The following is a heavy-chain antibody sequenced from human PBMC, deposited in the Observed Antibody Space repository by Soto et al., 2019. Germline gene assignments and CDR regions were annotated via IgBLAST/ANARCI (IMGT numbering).Heavy chain of an antibody. CDR3: ARGQRFSDWFDP. V-gene: IGHV4-4*07. Sequence: QVHLQQSGPGLVNPSETLSLTCTVSGGSMSSYYWTWIRQPAGKGPEWIGRVYSSGGTHYNPSLKSRVTISLDTSKNQFSLMLLSVTDADTAVYYCARGQRFSDWFDPWGQGTLVTVSS. D-gene: IGHD3-3*01. CDR1: GGSMSSYY. CDR2: VYSSGGT. J-gene: IGHJ5*02.